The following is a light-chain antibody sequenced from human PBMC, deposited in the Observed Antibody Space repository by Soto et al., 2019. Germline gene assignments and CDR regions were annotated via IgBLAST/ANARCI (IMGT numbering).Light chain of an antibody. J-gene: IGKJ5*01. V-gene: IGKV3-20*01. CDR3: QQYGYSPIT. CDR2: AAS. Sequence: EIVMTQFPATLSESPGERVTLSCRASQSVSTNVAWYQQKPGQAPRLLIYAASSRATGIPDRFSGSGSGTDFTLTIDGLEPEDFVVYYCQQYGYSPITFGQGTRLEIK. CDR1: QSVSTN.